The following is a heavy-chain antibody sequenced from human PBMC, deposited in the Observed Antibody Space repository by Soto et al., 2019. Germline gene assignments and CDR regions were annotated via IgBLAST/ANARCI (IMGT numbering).Heavy chain of an antibody. Sequence: QVQLQESGPGLVKPSQTLSLTCTVSGGSLSSGDYYWSWIRQPPGKGLEWLGYIHYGGSTYYNPSLKSRVTISVDTSKNQFSLKLSSVTAADTAVYYCARRGGGVPELYFDYWGQGTLVTVSS. J-gene: IGHJ4*02. D-gene: IGHD2-15*01. CDR3: ARRGGGVPELYFDY. V-gene: IGHV4-30-4*01. CDR2: IHYGGST. CDR1: GGSLSSGDYY.